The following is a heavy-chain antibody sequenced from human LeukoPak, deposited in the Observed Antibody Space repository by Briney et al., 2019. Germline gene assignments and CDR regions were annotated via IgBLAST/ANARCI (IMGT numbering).Heavy chain of an antibody. CDR1: GGTFSIYA. CDR3: ARAGITMVRGVIIPGAFDI. D-gene: IGHD3-10*01. Sequence: SVKVSCXASGGTFSIYAISWVRQAPGQGLEWMGGIIPIFGTANYAQKFQGRVTITTDESTSTAYMELSSLRSEDTAVYYCARAGITMVRGVIIPGAFDIWGQGTMVTVSS. V-gene: IGHV1-69*05. CDR2: IIPIFGTA. J-gene: IGHJ3*02.